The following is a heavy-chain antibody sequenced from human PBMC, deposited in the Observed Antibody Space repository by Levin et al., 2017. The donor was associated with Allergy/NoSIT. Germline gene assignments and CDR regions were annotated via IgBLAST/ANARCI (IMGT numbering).Heavy chain of an antibody. V-gene: IGHV3-23*01. CDR1: GFTFSSNV. D-gene: IGHD1-26*01. CDR3: AKDRARSGTGPGLSDY. Sequence: TGGSLRLSCAASGFTFSSNVMSWVRQAPGKGLEWVSAISGSDGRPYYADSVKGRFTISRDNSKNMLYLQMNSLRAEDTAVYYCAKDRARSGTGPGLSDYWGQGALVTVSS. J-gene: IGHJ4*02. CDR2: ISGSDGRP.